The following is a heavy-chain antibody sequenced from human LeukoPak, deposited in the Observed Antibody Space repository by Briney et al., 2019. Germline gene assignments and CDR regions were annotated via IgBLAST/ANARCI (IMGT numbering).Heavy chain of an antibody. V-gene: IGHV4-61*10. CDR2: INHSGST. D-gene: IGHD3-10*01. CDR3: ARHRRDYYGSGRMYYFDY. CDR1: GGSINSGSYY. Sequence: PSEALSLTCTVSGGSINSGSYYWNWIRQPAGKGLEWIGEINHSGSTNYNPSLKSRVTISVDTSKNQFSLKLSSVTAADTAVYYCARHRRDYYGSGRMYYFDYWGQGTLVTVSS. J-gene: IGHJ4*02.